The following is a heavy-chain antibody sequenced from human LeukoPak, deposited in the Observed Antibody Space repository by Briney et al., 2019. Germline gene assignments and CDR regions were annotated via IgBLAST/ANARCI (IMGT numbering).Heavy chain of an antibody. CDR3: ARGGGRHVEY. J-gene: IGHJ4*02. CDR1: GSTFSSYW. V-gene: IGHV3-7*05. Sequence: GGSLRLSCGASGSTFSSYWMSWVRQAPGKGLEWVANIKEDGSEKNYVDSVRGRFTISGDNAKNSLYLQMNSLRAEDTAVYFCARGGGRHVEYWGQGTLVTVSS. D-gene: IGHD3-16*01. CDR2: IKEDGSEK.